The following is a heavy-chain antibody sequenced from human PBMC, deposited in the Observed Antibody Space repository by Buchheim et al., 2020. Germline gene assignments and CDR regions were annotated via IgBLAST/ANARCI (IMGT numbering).Heavy chain of an antibody. CDR3: ARGPFHRDGYTTVPYYFDY. CDR2: INPNSGGT. V-gene: IGHV1-2*04. Sequence: QVQLVQSGAEVKKPGASVKVSCKASGYTFTGYYMHWVRQAPGQGLEWMGWINPNSGGTNYAQKFQGWVTMTRDTSISPAYMELSSLRSEDTAVYYCARGPFHRDGYTTVPYYFDYWGQGTL. D-gene: IGHD5-24*01. CDR1: GYTFTGYY. J-gene: IGHJ4*02.